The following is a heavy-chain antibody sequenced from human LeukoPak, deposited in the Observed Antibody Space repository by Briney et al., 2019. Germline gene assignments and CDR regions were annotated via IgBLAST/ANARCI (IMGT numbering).Heavy chain of an antibody. V-gene: IGHV4-61*02. CDR2: IYTTRST. D-gene: IGHD3-16*01. Sequence: SENLSRNCSVSGDSSSSGSYYWSWIRQPAGKGLEWIGRIYTTRSTHYIPSLKSRLTISVDTSKNQFSLRLSSLTAADTAVYYCARAPVSTAYLHYFSMDVGGKGTTVTVSS. J-gene: IGHJ6*03. CDR1: GDSSSSGSYY. CDR3: ARAPVSTAYLHYFSMDV.